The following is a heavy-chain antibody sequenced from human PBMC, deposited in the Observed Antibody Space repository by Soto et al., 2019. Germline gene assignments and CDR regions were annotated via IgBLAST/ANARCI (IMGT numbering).Heavy chain of an antibody. V-gene: IGHV2-5*02. CDR1: VFSLSNSGVA. J-gene: IGHJ4*02. CDR2: IYWDDDT. CDR3: AHLGSGSFEY. Sequence: QITLKESGPTLVKPTQTLTLTCTFSVFSLSNSGVAVRWIRQPPGKALEWLSLIYWDDDTRYSPSLKSRVTITQDTYKNQVVLTMTNMDPVDTATYYCAHLGSGSFEYWGQGTLVTVAS. D-gene: IGHD3-10*01.